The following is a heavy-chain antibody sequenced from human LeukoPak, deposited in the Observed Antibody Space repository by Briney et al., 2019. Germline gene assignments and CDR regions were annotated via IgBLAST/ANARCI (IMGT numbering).Heavy chain of an antibody. D-gene: IGHD6-19*01. CDR3: AKTSGWHHDY. CDR1: EFTFSTYE. V-gene: IGHV3-48*03. Sequence: PGRSLRPSCPASEFTFSTYEINCVRHPPRKGMEWVSYISSSGSYIYYADSVKGRFTISRDNAKNSLYLQMNSLRAEDTAVYYCAKTSGWHHDYWGQGTLVTVSS. J-gene: IGHJ4*02. CDR2: ISSSGSYI.